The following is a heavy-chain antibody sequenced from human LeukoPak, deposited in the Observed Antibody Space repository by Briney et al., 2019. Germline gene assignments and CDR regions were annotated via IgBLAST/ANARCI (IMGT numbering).Heavy chain of an antibody. CDR3: ASSILVGAIDY. Sequence: SETLSLTCTVSGGSISSYYWSWIRQPPGKGLEWIGYIYYSGSTNYNPSLKSRVTISVDTSKNQFSLKLSSVTAADTVVYYCASSILVGAIDYWGQGTLVTVSS. V-gene: IGHV4-59*01. CDR2: IYYSGST. D-gene: IGHD1-26*01. J-gene: IGHJ4*02. CDR1: GGSISSYY.